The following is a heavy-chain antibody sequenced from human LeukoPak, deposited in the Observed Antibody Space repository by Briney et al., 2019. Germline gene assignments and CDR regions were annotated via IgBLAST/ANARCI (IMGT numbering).Heavy chain of an antibody. CDR1: GYTFTSYD. CDR3: ARGSYYYGSGRMGY. D-gene: IGHD3-10*01. V-gene: IGHV1-8*01. Sequence: GASVKVSCKASGYTFTSYDINWVRQATGQGLEWRGWMNPNSGNTGYAQKFQGRVTMTTNTSISTAYMELSSLRSEDTAVYFCARGSYYYGSGRMGYWGQGTLVTVSS. CDR2: MNPNSGNT. J-gene: IGHJ4*02.